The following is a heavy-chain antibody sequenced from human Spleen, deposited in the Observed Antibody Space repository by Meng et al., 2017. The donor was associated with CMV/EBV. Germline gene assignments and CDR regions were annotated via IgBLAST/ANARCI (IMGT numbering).Heavy chain of an antibody. CDR3: AKGGYGSSWRYYFDY. D-gene: IGHD6-13*01. V-gene: IGHV3-23*01. J-gene: IGHJ4*02. CDR2: ISGSGDST. Sequence: ETLSLTCAASGFMFSNYAMSWVRQAPGKGLEWVSGISGSGDSTYYADSVKGRFTISRDTSKNTLYLQMNSLRAEDTAVYYCAKGGYGSSWRYYFDYWGQGTLVTVSS. CDR1: GFMFSNYA.